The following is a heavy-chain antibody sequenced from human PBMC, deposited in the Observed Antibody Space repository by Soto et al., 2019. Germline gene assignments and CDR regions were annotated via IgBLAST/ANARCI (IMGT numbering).Heavy chain of an antibody. Sequence: QVQLQESGPGLVKPSQTLSLTCTVSGGSVSGGGYYWSWIRQHPGKGLEWIGYIYYSGSTYYNPSLKSRVTISVDTSKNQFSLKLSSVTSADTAVYYCARFIPVTGNDYWGQGTLVTVSS. J-gene: IGHJ4*02. CDR3: ARFIPVTGNDY. CDR1: GGSVSGGGYY. D-gene: IGHD3-16*01. V-gene: IGHV4-31*03. CDR2: IYYSGST.